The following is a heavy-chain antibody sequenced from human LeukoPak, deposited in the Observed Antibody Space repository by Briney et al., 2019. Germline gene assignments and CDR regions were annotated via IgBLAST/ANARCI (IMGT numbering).Heavy chain of an antibody. CDR2: IYYSGST. CDR3: ARSLEYYYDSSGPDAFDI. CDR1: GGSISSSSYY. D-gene: IGHD3-22*01. Sequence: SETLSLTCTVSGGSISSSSYYWGWIRQPPGKGLEWIGSIYYSGSTYYNPSLKSRVTISVDTSKNQFSLKLSSVTAADTAVYYCARSLEYYYDSSGPDAFDIWGQGTMVTVSS. J-gene: IGHJ3*02. V-gene: IGHV4-39*07.